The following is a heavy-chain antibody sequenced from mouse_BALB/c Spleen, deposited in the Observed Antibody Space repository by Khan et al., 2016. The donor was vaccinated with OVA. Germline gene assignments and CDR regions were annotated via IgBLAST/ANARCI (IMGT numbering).Heavy chain of an antibody. D-gene: IGHD1-1*01. CDR1: GYTFTSYY. Sequence: VELVESGAELVKPGASVKLSCKASGYTFTSYYMYWVKQRPGQGLEWIGEINPSNGGTNFNEKFKSKATLTVDKLSSTAYMQLSSLTSEDSAVYYCTRKDYYGSSRRYFDVWGAGTTVTVSS. V-gene: IGHV1S81*02. CDR3: TRKDYYGSSRRYFDV. CDR2: INPSNGGT. J-gene: IGHJ1*01.